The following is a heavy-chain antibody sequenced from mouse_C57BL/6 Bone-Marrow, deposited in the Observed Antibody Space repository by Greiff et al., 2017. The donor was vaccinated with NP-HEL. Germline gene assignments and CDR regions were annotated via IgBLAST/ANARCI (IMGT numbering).Heavy chain of an antibody. CDR3: TRCENLLLRFAY. CDR2: IYPGNSDT. D-gene: IGHD1-1*01. J-gene: IGHJ3*01. CDR1: GYTFTSYW. V-gene: IGHV1-5*01. Sequence: VQLQQSGTVLARPGASVKMSCKTSGYTFTSYWMHWVKQRPGQGLEWIGAIYPGNSDTSYNQKFKGKAKLTAVTSASTAYMELSSLTNEDSAVYYCTRCENLLLRFAYWGQGTLVTVSA.